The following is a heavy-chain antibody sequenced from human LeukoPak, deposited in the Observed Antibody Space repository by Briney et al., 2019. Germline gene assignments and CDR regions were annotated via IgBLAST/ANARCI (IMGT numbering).Heavy chain of an antibody. D-gene: IGHD6-25*01. CDR1: GFTFTNSA. J-gene: IGHJ6*02. CDR2: IVVGSGNT. CDR3: ASIADKQRLGYYYGMDV. Sequence: SVKVSCKASGFTFTNSAVLWVRQARGQRLEWIGWIVVGSGNTNFAQKFQERVTITRDMSTTTAYMEVSSLRSEDTAVYYCASIADKQRLGYYYGMDVWGQGTTVTVSS. V-gene: IGHV1-58*01.